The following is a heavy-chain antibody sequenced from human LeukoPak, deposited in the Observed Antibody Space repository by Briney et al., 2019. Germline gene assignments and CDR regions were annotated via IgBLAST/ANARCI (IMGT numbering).Heavy chain of an antibody. CDR3: ARHPAGGIGMVPPYYFDY. V-gene: IGHV1-69*05. CDR2: IIPIFDTA. D-gene: IGHD6-13*01. CDR1: GGTVSGYV. Sequence: ASVKVSCKASGGTVSGYVISWVRQAPGQGLEWMGRIIPIFDTANYAQKFQGRVTITTDESTSTAYMELSSLRSEDTAVYYCARHPAGGIGMVPPYYFDYWGQGTLVTVSS. J-gene: IGHJ4*02.